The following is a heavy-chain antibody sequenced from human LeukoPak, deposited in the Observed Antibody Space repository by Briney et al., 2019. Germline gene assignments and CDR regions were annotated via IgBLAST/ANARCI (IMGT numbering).Heavy chain of an antibody. CDR2: INPSGGST. Sequence: ASVKVSCKASGYTFTSYYMHWVRQAPGQGLEWMGIINPSGGSTSYAQKFQGRVTMTRDTSTSTVYMELSSLRSEDTAVYYCAREWAYGDYYYYYGMDVWGQGTTVTVSS. CDR1: GYTFTSYY. CDR3: AREWAYGDYYYYYGMDV. J-gene: IGHJ6*02. V-gene: IGHV1-46*01. D-gene: IGHD4-17*01.